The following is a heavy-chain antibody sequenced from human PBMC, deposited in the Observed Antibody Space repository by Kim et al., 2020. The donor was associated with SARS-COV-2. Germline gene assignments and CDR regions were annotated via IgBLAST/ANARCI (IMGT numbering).Heavy chain of an antibody. Sequence: ASVKVSCKASGYTFTSYAMHWVRQAPGQRLEWMGWINAGNGNTKYSQKFQGRVTITRDTSASTAYMELSSLRSEDTAVYYCAREQYSSGWNNWFDPWGQGTLVTVSS. CDR2: INAGNGNT. D-gene: IGHD6-19*01. V-gene: IGHV1-3*01. CDR3: AREQYSSGWNNWFDP. CDR1: GYTFTSYA. J-gene: IGHJ5*02.